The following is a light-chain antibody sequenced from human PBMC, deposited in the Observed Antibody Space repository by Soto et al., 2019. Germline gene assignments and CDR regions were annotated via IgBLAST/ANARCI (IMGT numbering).Light chain of an antibody. J-gene: IGLJ1*01. Sequence: QSALTQPPSASGSPGQSVAISCTGTSSDVGGYNYVSWYQQHPGKAPKLMIYEVNKRPSGVPDRFSGSKSGNTASLTVSGLPAEDEPDYYCSSYAGSSNVFGTGTKLTVL. V-gene: IGLV2-8*01. CDR1: SSDVGGYNY. CDR3: SSYAGSSNV. CDR2: EVN.